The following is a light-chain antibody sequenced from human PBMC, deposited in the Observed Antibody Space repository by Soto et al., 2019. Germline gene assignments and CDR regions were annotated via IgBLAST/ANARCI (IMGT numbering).Light chain of an antibody. Sequence: QSALTQPASVSGSPGQSITISCTGTSSDVGGYNYVSWYQQHPGKAPKLMIYEVSNRPSGVSNSFSGSKSGNTASLTISGLQAEEEADYYCSSYTSSSTLVFGGGTKLTVL. CDR1: SSDVGGYNY. CDR2: EVS. J-gene: IGLJ2*01. CDR3: SSYTSSSTLV. V-gene: IGLV2-14*01.